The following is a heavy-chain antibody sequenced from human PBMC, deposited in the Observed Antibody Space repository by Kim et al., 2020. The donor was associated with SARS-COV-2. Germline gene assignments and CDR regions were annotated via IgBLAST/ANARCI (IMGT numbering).Heavy chain of an antibody. CDR3: ASCGYSTLYYYYYGMDV. J-gene: IGHJ6*02. V-gene: IGHV1-69*13. Sequence: SVKVSCKASGGTFSSYAISWVRQAPGQGLEWMGGIIPIFGTANYAQKFQGRVTITADESTSTAYMELSSLRSEDTAVYYCASCGYSTLYYYYYGMDVWGQGTTVTVSS. D-gene: IGHD5-18*01. CDR1: GGTFSSYA. CDR2: IIPIFGTA.